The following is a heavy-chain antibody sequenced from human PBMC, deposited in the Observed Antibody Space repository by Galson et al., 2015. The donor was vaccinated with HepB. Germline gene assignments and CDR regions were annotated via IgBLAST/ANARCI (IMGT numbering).Heavy chain of an antibody. J-gene: IGHJ6*02. D-gene: IGHD1-26*01. CDR3: ARESGSYHYYYGMDV. CDR2: ISSSSSTI. Sequence: SLRLSCAASGFTFSSYAMSWVRQAPGKGLEWVSYISSSSSTIYYADSVKGRFTISRDNAKNSLYLQMNSLRDEDTAVYYCARESGSYHYYYGMDVWGQGTTVTVSS. CDR1: GFTFSSYA. V-gene: IGHV3-48*02.